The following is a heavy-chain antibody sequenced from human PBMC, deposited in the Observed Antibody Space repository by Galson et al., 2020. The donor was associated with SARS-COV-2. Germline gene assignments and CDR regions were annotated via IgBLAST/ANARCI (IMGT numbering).Heavy chain of an antibody. Sequence: GGSLRLSCAASGFTFSSYEMNWVRQAPGKGLEWVSYISSSGSTIYYADSVKGRFTISRDNAKNSLYLQMNSLRAEDTAVYYCARVGPYYDFWSGYSTGLGAFDIWGQGTMVTVSS. CDR2: ISSSGSTI. CDR1: GFTFSSYE. V-gene: IGHV3-48*03. J-gene: IGHJ3*02. D-gene: IGHD3-3*01. CDR3: ARVGPYYDFWSGYSTGLGAFDI.